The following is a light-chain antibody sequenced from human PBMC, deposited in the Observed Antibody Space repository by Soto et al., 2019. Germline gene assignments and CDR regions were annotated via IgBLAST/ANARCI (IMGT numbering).Light chain of an antibody. J-gene: IGKJ1*01. CDR3: QQYNNWPRT. CDR2: GAS. Sequence: EMVMTQSPATLSVSPGERATLSCRASQSVRSYLAWYQQKPGQAPRLLIYGASSRAPGVPARFSGSGSGTEFTLTISSLQSEDFAVYYCQQYNNWPRTFGQGTKVEIK. CDR1: QSVRSY. V-gene: IGKV3-15*01.